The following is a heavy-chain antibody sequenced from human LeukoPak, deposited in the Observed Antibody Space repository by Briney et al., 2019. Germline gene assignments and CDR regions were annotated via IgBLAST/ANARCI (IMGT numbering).Heavy chain of an antibody. D-gene: IGHD3-10*01. J-gene: IGHJ4*02. CDR1: GFTFSTYS. CDR3: AKIAPYYYGSGNKDY. V-gene: IGHV3-21*04. Sequence: PGGSLRLSCAASGFTFSTYSMNWVRQAPGRGLEWVSSITTSTTVPHIFYADSVTGRFTISRDNADNSLFLQMNSLRAEDTAVYYCAKIAPYYYGSGNKDYWGQGTLVTVSS. CDR2: ITTSTTVPHI.